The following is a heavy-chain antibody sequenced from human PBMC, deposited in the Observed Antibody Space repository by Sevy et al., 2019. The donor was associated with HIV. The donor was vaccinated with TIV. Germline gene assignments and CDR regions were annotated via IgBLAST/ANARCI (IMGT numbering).Heavy chain of an antibody. Sequence: SETLSLTCTVSGCSITSLYWNWIRQPPGKGLEWIAIIYYKGHINYNPSLKSRVTLSLDTSKNQFSLSLSSVTAADTAMYYCAGENAWGRGYSWGQGTLVTVSS. CDR1: GCSITSLY. D-gene: IGHD1-26*01. J-gene: IGHJ4*02. CDR3: AGENAWGRGYS. CDR2: IYYKGHI. V-gene: IGHV4-59*08.